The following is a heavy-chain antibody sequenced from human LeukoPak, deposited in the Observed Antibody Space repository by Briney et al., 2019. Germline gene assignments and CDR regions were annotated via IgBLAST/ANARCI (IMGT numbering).Heavy chain of an antibody. CDR1: GFTFSSYA. D-gene: IGHD6-13*01. CDR3: AKTPSSSWYSY. Sequence: GGSLRLSCAASGFTFSSYAMSWVRQAPGKGLAWVSSISGSGRSTYYADSVKGRFTISRDNSKNTLYLQMNSLRAEDTAVYYCAKTPSSSWYSYWGQGTLVTVSS. V-gene: IGHV3-23*01. J-gene: IGHJ4*02. CDR2: ISGSGRST.